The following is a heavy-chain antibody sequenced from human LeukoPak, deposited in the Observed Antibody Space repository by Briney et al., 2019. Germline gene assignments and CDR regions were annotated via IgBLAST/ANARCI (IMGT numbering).Heavy chain of an antibody. CDR1: GFTFSNAW. CDR3: TLLWFGDSAYYYYGMDV. D-gene: IGHD3-10*01. J-gene: IGHJ6*04. V-gene: IGHV3-15*01. CDR2: IKSKTDGGTT. Sequence: GSLRLSCAASGFTFSNAWMSWVRQAPGKGLEWVGRIKSKTDGGTTDYAAPVKGRFTISRDDSKNTLYLQMDSLKTEDTAVYYCTLLWFGDSAYYYYGMDVWGKGTTVTVSS.